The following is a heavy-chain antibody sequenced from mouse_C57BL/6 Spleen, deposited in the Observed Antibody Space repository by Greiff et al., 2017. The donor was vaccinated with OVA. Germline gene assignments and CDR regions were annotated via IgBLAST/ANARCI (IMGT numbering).Heavy chain of an antibody. V-gene: IGHV1-82*01. J-gene: IGHJ3*01. CDR2: IYPGDGDT. CDR1: GYAFSSSW. Sequence: QVQLKESGPELVKPGASVKISCKASGYAFSSSWMNWVKQRPGKGLEWIGRIYPGDGDTNYNGKFKGKATLTADKSSSTAYMQRSSLTSEDSAVYFCARETAQATAWFAYWGQGTLVTVSA. CDR3: ARETAQATAWFAY. D-gene: IGHD3-2*02.